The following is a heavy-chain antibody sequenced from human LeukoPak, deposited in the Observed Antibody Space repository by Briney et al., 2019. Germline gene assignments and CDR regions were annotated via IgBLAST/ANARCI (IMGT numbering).Heavy chain of an antibody. Sequence: PSETLSLTCTVSGGSISSYYWSWIRQPPGKGLEWVGYMYYSGGTNYNPSLKSRVTISVDMSKNQFSLKPRSVTAAGTAVYYCARGVDYNDSSGSQHWGQGTLVTVSS. V-gene: IGHV4-59*01. J-gene: IGHJ1*01. CDR2: MYYSGGT. CDR3: ARGVDYNDSSGSQH. D-gene: IGHD3-22*01. CDR1: GGSISSYY.